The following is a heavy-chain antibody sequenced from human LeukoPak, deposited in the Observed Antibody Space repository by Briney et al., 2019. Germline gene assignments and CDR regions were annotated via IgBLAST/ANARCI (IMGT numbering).Heavy chain of an antibody. CDR2: INHSGST. Sequence: SETLSLTCAVYGGSFSVYYWSWIRQPPGKGLEWIGEINHSGSTNYNPSLKGRVTISVDTSKNQFSLKLSSVTAADTAVYYCARALDTAMVDLDAFDIWGQGTMVTVSS. D-gene: IGHD5-18*01. CDR1: GGSFSVYY. V-gene: IGHV4-34*01. CDR3: ARALDTAMVDLDAFDI. J-gene: IGHJ3*02.